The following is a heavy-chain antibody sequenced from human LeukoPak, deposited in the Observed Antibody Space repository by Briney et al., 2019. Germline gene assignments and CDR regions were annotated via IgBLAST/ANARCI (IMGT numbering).Heavy chain of an antibody. V-gene: IGHV3-30*18. J-gene: IGHJ4*02. Sequence: GGALRLSCAASGFSFSSYGMHWVRQAPGKGLEWEAVISYDGSNKYYADSVKGRFTISRDNSKNTLYLQMNSLRAEDTAVYYCAKDLGVGFYWGQGTLVTVSS. CDR2: ISYDGSNK. CDR3: AKDLGVGFY. CDR1: GFSFSSYG. D-gene: IGHD2-8*01.